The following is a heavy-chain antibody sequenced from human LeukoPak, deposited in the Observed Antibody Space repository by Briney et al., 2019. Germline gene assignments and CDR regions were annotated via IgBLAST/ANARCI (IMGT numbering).Heavy chain of an antibody. CDR2: IHPNSGGT. V-gene: IGHV1-2*02. J-gene: IGHJ4*02. CDR3: GRKSASRKTSEFDY. D-gene: IGHD2-2*01. CDR1: GYTFTDYY. Sequence: ASVKLSCTASGYTFTDYYMNWVRQAPGQGLEWMGWIHPNSGGTNYAQKFQGRVTMTRDTSISTAYMELSRLTFDDTAVYYCGRKSASRKTSEFDYWGQGTLVTVSS.